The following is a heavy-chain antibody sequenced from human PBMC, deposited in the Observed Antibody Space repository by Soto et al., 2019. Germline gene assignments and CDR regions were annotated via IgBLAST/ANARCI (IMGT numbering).Heavy chain of an antibody. CDR3: ARGVYEILTGNNYYGMDV. J-gene: IGHJ6*02. Sequence: SETLSLTCAVYGGSFSGYYWSWIRQPPGKGLEWIGEINHSGSTNYNPSLKSRVTISVDTSKNQFSLKLSSVTAADTAVYYCARGVYEILTGNNYYGMDVWGQGTTVTVSS. V-gene: IGHV4-34*01. D-gene: IGHD3-9*01. CDR1: GGSFSGYY. CDR2: INHSGST.